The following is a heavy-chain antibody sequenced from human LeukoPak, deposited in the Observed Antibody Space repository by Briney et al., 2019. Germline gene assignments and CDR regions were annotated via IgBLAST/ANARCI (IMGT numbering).Heavy chain of an antibody. D-gene: IGHD7-27*01. CDR2: IIPIFGTA. V-gene: IGHV1-18*01. Sequence: ASVKVSCKASGYTFTSYGISWVRQAPGQGLEWMGGIIPIFGTANYAQKVQGRVTMTTDTSTSTAYMELRSLRSDDTAVYYCARDQSIGITNWGLYYYGMDVWGQGTTVTVSS. CDR1: GYTFTSYG. J-gene: IGHJ6*02. CDR3: ARDQSIGITNWGLYYYGMDV.